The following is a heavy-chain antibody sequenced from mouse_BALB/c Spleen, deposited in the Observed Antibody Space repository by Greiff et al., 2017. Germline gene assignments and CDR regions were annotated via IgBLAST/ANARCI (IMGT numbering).Heavy chain of an antibody. CDR2: ILPGSGST. CDR3: ARGGYYGNYWFAY. V-gene: IGHV1-9*01. D-gene: IGHD2-1*01. CDR1: GYTFSSYW. J-gene: IGHJ3*01. Sequence: VQLVESGAELMKPGASVKISCKATGYTFSSYWIEWVKQRPGHGLEWIGEILPGSGSTNYNEKFKGKATFTADTSSNTAYMQLSSLTSEDSAVYYCARGGYYGNYWFAYWGQGTLVTVSA.